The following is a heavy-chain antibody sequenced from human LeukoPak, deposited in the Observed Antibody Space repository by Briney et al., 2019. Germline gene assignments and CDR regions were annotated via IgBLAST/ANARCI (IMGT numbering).Heavy chain of an antibody. Sequence: GGSLRLSCAASGFTFSSYAMNWVRQAPGKGLEWVSGFSGNGGSIYYADSVKGRFTISRDNSKNTLFLQMNSLRAEDTAVYYCAKDRASIAARLGSFDYWGQGTLVTVSS. CDR3: AKDRASIAARLGSFDY. J-gene: IGHJ4*02. D-gene: IGHD6-6*01. CDR2: FSGNGGSI. V-gene: IGHV3-23*01. CDR1: GFTFSSYA.